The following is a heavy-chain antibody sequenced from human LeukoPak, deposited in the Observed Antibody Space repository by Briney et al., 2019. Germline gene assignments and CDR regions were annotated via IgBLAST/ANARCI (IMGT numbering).Heavy chain of an antibody. D-gene: IGHD2/OR15-2a*01. CDR1: GDSISIYY. Sequence: SETLSLTCTVSGDSISIYYWSWIRQPAGGGLEWIGRIYSSGNTNYNPSLKSRVTMSVDTSNNQFSLNLRSVTTADTAVYYCARSFDTNAFDIWGQGTMVTVSS. J-gene: IGHJ3*02. CDR3: ARSFDTNAFDI. CDR2: IYSSGNT. V-gene: IGHV4-4*07.